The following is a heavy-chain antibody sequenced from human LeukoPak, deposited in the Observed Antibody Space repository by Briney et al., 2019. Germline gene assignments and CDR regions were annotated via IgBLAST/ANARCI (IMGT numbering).Heavy chain of an antibody. CDR2: ITGSGGNT. D-gene: IGHD3-10*01. Sequence: GGSLRLSCAVSGFSFSSNGMCWVRQGPGKGLEWDSTITGSGGNTDYADSVKGWFTISRNNCKNTLYLEMNSLRAEDTAVYYCAKVSAFGCRWGQGTMVTVSS. CDR1: GFSFSSNG. J-gene: IGHJ3*01. CDR3: AKVSAFGCR. V-gene: IGHV3-23*01.